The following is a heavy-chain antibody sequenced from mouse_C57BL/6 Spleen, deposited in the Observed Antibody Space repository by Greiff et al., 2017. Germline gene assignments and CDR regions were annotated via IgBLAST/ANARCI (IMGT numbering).Heavy chain of an antibody. V-gene: IGHV5-4*01. CDR2: ISDGGSYT. D-gene: IGHD1-1*01. Sequence: EVHLVESGGGLVKPGRSLKLSCAASGFTFSSYAMSWVRQTPEKGLEWVATISDGGSYTYYPDNLKGRFTISRDNAKNKLYLQMSRLKSEDTAIYYCARDQRVGAGYFDYWGQGTTLTVSS. CDR1: GFTFSSYA. CDR3: ARDQRVGAGYFDY. J-gene: IGHJ2*01.